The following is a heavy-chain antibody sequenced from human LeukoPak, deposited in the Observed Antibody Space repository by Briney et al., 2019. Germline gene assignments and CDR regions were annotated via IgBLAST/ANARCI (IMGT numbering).Heavy chain of an antibody. CDR1: GFTFSSYG. CDR3: AKDRYDILTGYLPFDY. J-gene: IGHJ4*02. CDR2: IRYDGSNK. V-gene: IGHV3-30*02. Sequence: GGSLRLSCAASGFTFSSYGMHWVRQAPGKGLEWVAFIRYDGSNKYYADSVKGRFTISRDNSKNTLYLQMNSLRAEDTAVYYCAKDRYDILTGYLPFDYWGQGTLVTVSS. D-gene: IGHD3-9*01.